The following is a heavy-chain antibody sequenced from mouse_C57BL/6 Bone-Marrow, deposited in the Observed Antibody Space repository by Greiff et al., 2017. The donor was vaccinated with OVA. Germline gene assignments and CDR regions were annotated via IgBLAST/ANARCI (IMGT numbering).Heavy chain of an antibody. CDR3: ARQNLGGMDY. D-gene: IGHD3-3*01. J-gene: IGHJ4*01. CDR2: ISNGGGST. V-gene: IGHV5-12*01. Sequence: EVNLVESGGGLVQPGGSLKLSCAASGFTFSDYYMYWVRQTPEKRLEWVAYISNGGGSTYYPDTVKGRFTISRDNAKNTLYLQMSRLKSEDTAMYYCARQNLGGMDYWGQGTSVTVSS. CDR1: GFTFSDYY.